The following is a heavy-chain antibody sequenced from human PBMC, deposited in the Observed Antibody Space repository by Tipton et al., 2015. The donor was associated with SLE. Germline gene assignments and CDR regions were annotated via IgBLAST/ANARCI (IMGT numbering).Heavy chain of an antibody. CDR1: GFTFSNAW. Sequence: SLRLSCAASGFTFSNAWMSWVRQAPGKGLEWVGRIKSKTDGGTTDYAAPVKGRFTISRDDSKDTLYLQMNSLKTEDTAVYYCTTQDYYDILTGYSTLGYWGQGTLVTVSS. CDR2: IKSKTDGGTT. V-gene: IGHV3-15*01. J-gene: IGHJ4*02. CDR3: TTQDYYDILTGYSTLGY. D-gene: IGHD3-9*01.